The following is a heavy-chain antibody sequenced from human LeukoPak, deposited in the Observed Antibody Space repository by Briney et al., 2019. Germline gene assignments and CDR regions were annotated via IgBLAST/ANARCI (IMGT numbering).Heavy chain of an antibody. CDR2: IYHSGST. CDR3: ARVGRDSSGYYSNWFDP. V-gene: IGHV4-30-2*01. D-gene: IGHD3-22*01. CDR1: GGSISSGGYS. Sequence: SETLSLTCAVSGGSISSGGYSWSWIRQPPGKGLEWIGYIYHSGSTYYDPSLKSRVTISVDRSKNQFSLKLSSVTAADTAVYYCARVGRDSSGYYSNWFDPWGQGTLVTVSS. J-gene: IGHJ5*02.